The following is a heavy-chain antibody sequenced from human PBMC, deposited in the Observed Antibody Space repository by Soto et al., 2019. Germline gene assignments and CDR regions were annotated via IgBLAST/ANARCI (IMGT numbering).Heavy chain of an antibody. J-gene: IGHJ4*02. D-gene: IGHD3-16*01. CDR3: AKDLGGGLEMTDY. CDR2: ISWNSGSI. CDR1: GFTFDDYA. V-gene: IGHV3-9*01. Sequence: GGSLRLSCAASGFTFDDYAMHWVRQAPGKGLEWVSGISWNSGSIGYADSVKGRFTISRDNAKNSLYLQMNSLRAEDTALYYCAKDLGGGLEMTDYWGQGTLVTVSS.